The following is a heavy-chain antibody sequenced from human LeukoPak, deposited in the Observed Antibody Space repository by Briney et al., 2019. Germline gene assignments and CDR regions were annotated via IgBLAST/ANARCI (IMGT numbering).Heavy chain of an antibody. D-gene: IGHD6-13*01. J-gene: IGHJ4*02. CDR1: GFTFSSYA. Sequence: GGSLRLSCAASGFTFSSYAMNWVRQAPGKGLEWVSASTGSGASTYYADSVKGRLTISRDNSKNTLYLEMNSLRVEDTAVYYCAKAGGYGSSWYSDCWGQGTLVTVSS. CDR2: STGSGAST. CDR3: AKAGGYGSSWYSDC. V-gene: IGHV3-23*01.